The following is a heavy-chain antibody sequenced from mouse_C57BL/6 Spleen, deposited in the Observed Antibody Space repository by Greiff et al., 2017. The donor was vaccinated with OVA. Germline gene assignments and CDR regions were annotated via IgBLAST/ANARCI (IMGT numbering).Heavy chain of an antibody. CDR2: IYPGDGDT. V-gene: IGHV1-82*01. J-gene: IGHJ4*01. CDR3: ASVLYDYVAMDY. CDR1: GYAFSSSW. D-gene: IGHD2-4*01. Sequence: QVQLQQSGPELVKPGASVKISCKASGYAFSSSWMNWVKQRPGKGLEWIGRIYPGDGDTNYNGKFKGKATLTADKSSSTAYMQLSSLTSEDSAVYFCASVLYDYVAMDYWGQGTSVTVSS.